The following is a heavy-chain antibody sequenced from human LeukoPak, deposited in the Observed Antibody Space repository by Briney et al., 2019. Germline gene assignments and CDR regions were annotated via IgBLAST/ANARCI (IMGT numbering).Heavy chain of an antibody. CDR3: ASPLHYYDSSGYYSTFDY. J-gene: IGHJ4*02. CDR2: IYYSGST. Sequence: ETLSLTCTVSGGSISSSSYYWGWIRQPPGKGLEWIGSIYYSGSTYYNPSLKSRVTISVDTSKNQFSLKLSSVTAADTAVYYCASPLHYYDSSGYYSTFDYWGQGTLVTVS. CDR1: GGSISSSSYY. D-gene: IGHD3-22*01. V-gene: IGHV4-39*01.